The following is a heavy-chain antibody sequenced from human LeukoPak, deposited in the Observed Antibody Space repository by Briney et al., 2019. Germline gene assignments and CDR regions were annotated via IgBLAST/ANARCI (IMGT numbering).Heavy chain of an antibody. CDR3: ARSFDYGDDY. V-gene: IGHV3-30*04. D-gene: IGHD4-17*01. Sequence: GGSLRLSCAASVFTLSNDAMLWVRQALSKGLEWVAVISYDGSNKYYADSVKGRFTISRDNSKNTLYLQMNSLRAEDTAVYYCARSFDYGDDYWGQGTLVTVSS. CDR1: VFTLSNDA. J-gene: IGHJ4*02. CDR2: ISYDGSNK.